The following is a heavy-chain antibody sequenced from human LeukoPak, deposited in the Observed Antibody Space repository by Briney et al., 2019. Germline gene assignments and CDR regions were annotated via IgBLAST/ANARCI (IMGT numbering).Heavy chain of an antibody. J-gene: IGHJ4*02. CDR3: ARASRAYYYDSSGYNQGMTTVGFRTVFDY. CDR1: GFTFSSCA. Sequence: GGSLRLSCAASGFTFSSCAMHWVRQAPGKGLEWVAVISYDGSNKYYADSVKGRFTISRDNSKNTLYLQMNSLRSEDTAVYYCARASRAYYYDSSGYNQGMTTVGFRTVFDYWGQGTLVTVSS. CDR2: ISYDGSNK. D-gene: IGHD3-22*01. V-gene: IGHV3-30*04.